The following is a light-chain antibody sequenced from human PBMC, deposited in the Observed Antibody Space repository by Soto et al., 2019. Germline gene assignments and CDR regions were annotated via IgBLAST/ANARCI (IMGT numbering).Light chain of an antibody. CDR1: QSVNNF. CDR2: DAS. J-gene: IGKJ1*01. V-gene: IGKV3-11*01. CDR3: QQRSNWPPWT. Sequence: EIVLTQSPATLPLSPGERATLSCRASQSVNNFLAWYQQKPGQAPRLLIYDASDRAAGIPARFSGSGSGTDFTLTISSLEPDDFAVYYCQQRSNWPPWTFGQGTKVEIK.